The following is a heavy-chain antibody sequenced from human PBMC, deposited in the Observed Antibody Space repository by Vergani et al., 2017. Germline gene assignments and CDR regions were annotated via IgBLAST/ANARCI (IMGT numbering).Heavy chain of an antibody. Sequence: QVQLVQSGAEVKTPGSSVKVSCKASGGTFSSYAISWVRQAPGQGLEWMGGIIPIFGTANYAQKFQGRVTITADESTSTAYMELSSLRSEDTAVYYCARGGPVGRLQLFYRFDYWGQGTLVTVSS. J-gene: IGHJ4*02. D-gene: IGHD5-24*01. CDR2: IIPIFGTA. V-gene: IGHV1-69*01. CDR3: ARGGPVGRLQLFYRFDY. CDR1: GGTFSSYA.